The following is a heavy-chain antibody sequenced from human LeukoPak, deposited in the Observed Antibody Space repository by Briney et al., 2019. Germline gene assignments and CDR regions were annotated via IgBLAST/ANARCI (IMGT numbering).Heavy chain of an antibody. J-gene: IGHJ4*02. CDR2: IIPILGIA. CDR3: ARGGPYSSSWFDY. CDR1: GYTFSNFG. Sequence: ASVKVSCKASGYTFSNFGISWVRQAPGQGLEWMGRIIPILGIANYAQKFQGRVTITADKSTSTAYMELSSLRSEDTAVYYCARGGPYSSSWFDYWGQGTLVTVSS. D-gene: IGHD6-13*01. V-gene: IGHV1-69*04.